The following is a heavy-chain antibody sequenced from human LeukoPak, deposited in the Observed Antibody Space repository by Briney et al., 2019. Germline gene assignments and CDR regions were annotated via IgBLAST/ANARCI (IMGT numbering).Heavy chain of an antibody. CDR1: GGSISSLC. J-gene: IGHJ5*02. D-gene: IGHD6-19*01. V-gene: IGHV4-59*12. CDR2: IYFSGST. Sequence: KPSETLSLTCTVSGGSISSLCWGWIRQPPGKGLEWIGYIYFSGSTFYNPSLKSRVTISLDTSKNQFSLKLTSVTAADTAVYFCARRIAVAGLFDLWGQGTLATVSS. CDR3: ARRIAVAGLFDL.